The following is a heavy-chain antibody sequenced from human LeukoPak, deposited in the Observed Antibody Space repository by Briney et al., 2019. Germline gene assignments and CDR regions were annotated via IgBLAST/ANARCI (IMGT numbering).Heavy chain of an antibody. CDR1: GYTFTGYY. CDR3: ARKVPAAPFDY. CDR2: INPNSGGT. Sequence: RASVKVSCKASGYTFTGYYMYWVRQAPGQGLEWMGWINPNSGGTNYAQKFQGRVTMTRDTSISTAYTELSRLRSDDTAVYYCARKVPAAPFDYWGQGTLVTVSS. J-gene: IGHJ4*02. V-gene: IGHV1-2*02. D-gene: IGHD2-2*01.